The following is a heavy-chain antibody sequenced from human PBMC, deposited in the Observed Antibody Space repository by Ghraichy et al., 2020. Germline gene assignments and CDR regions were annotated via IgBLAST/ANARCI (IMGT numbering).Heavy chain of an antibody. J-gene: IGHJ6*02. CDR1: GFSFSSYS. CDR3: ARGSTVVRFFYYDGMDV. Sequence: GGSLRLSCVGSGFSFSSYSMNWVRQSPGKGLEWVSYITSSSRIKSYADSVKGRFTISRDNAQNALYLQMNSLRDEDTAVYYCARGSTVVRFFYYDGMDVWGQGTTVTVS. D-gene: IGHD4-23*01. CDR2: ITSSSRIK. V-gene: IGHV3-48*02.